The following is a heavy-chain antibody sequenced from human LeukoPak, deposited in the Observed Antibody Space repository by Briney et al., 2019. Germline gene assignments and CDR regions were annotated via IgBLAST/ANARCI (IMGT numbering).Heavy chain of an antibody. CDR1: GFTVISND. CDR3: ARGLGERDGGNRLYYYNAMDV. Sequence: GGSLRLSCAASGFTVISNDMSWVRQAPGKGLEWVSVIFSGGTTNYADSVKGRFTISRDTSKNTLYLQMNSLRVEDTAVYYCARGLGERDGGNRLYYYNAMDVWGQGTTVTVSS. D-gene: IGHD2-15*01. J-gene: IGHJ6*02. CDR2: IFSGGTT. V-gene: IGHV3-66*01.